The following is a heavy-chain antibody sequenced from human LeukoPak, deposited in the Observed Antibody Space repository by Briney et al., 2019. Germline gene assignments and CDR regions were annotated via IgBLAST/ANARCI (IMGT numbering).Heavy chain of an antibody. D-gene: IGHD3-22*01. V-gene: IGHV4-61*02. Sequence: SETLSLTCTVSGGSISSGSYYWSWIRQPAGKGLDWIGRIYTSGSTNYNPSLKSRVTISVDTSKNQFSLKLSSVTAADTAVYYCARDWTYYYDSSGYYPDAFDIWGQGTMVTVSS. J-gene: IGHJ3*02. CDR1: GGSISSGSYY. CDR3: ARDWTYYYDSSGYYPDAFDI. CDR2: IYTSGST.